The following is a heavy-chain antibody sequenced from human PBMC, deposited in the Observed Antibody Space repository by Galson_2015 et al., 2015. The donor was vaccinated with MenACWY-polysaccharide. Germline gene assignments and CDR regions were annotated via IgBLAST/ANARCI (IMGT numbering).Heavy chain of an antibody. Sequence: SLRLSCAASGFTFRSYAMSWVRQAPGKGLEWVSAISDSGVTTYYADSVKGRFTVSRDNSKNTLYLQMNSLRGEDTAVYYCAKGRVSDWSDSWGQGTLVTVSS. J-gene: IGHJ5*01. V-gene: IGHV3-23*01. CDR2: ISDSGVTT. CDR1: GFTFRSYA. CDR3: AKGRVSDWSDS. D-gene: IGHD2-21*01.